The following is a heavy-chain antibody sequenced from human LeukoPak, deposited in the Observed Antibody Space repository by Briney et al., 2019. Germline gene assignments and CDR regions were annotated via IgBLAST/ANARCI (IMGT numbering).Heavy chain of an antibody. V-gene: IGHV1-18*04. CDR2: ISAYNGHT. J-gene: IGHJ2*01. CDR3: ARITMVRGVLFDWYFDL. D-gene: IGHD3-10*01. CDR1: AYTLSGYY. Sequence: ASVKVSCKASAYTLSGYYLHWVRQAPGQGLEWMGWISAYNGHTNYAQKLQDRVTMTTETSTGTAYMELRSLISDDTAVYYCARITMVRGVLFDWYFDLWGRGTLVTVSS.